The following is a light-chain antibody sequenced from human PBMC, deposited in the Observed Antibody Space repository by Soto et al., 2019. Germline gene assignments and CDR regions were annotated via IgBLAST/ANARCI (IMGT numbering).Light chain of an antibody. CDR1: SGHNTYA. CDR2: RNSDGSH. CDR3: QTWGSGSWV. V-gene: IGLV4-69*01. Sequence: QPVLTQSPSASASLGASVKLTCTLSSGHNTYAIAWHQQQPEKGPRYLMKRNSDGSHSKGDGITDRFSGSSSGAERYLTISSLQSEDEADYYCQTWGSGSWVFGGGTQLTVL. J-gene: IGLJ3*02.